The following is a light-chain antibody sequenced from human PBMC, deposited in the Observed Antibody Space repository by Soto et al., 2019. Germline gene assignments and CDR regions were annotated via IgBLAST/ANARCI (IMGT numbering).Light chain of an antibody. CDR1: QSISSW. J-gene: IGKJ1*01. Sequence: DIQMTQSPSTLSASLGDRVTITCRASQSISSWLAWYQQKPGKAPRVLISKASTLESGVPSRFSGSGSGTEFTLYISGLQPDDSASYFCQQYESYSWTFGLGTKVEIK. CDR2: KAS. CDR3: QQYESYSWT. V-gene: IGKV1-5*03.